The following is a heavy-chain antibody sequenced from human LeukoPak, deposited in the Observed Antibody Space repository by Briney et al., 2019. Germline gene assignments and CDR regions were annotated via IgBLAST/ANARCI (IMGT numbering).Heavy chain of an antibody. Sequence: PGGSLRLSCATSGFNFNNYGMHWVREPPGKGLEWVALIQPDGIDTYYADSVKGRFTVSRDNSKSTLYLQLNSLTPDDTAIYYCAKRDRTTEFDYWGQGTLVTVSS. D-gene: IGHD1-1*01. CDR3: AKRDRTTEFDY. V-gene: IGHV3-30*02. CDR2: IQPDGIDT. J-gene: IGHJ4*02. CDR1: GFNFNNYG.